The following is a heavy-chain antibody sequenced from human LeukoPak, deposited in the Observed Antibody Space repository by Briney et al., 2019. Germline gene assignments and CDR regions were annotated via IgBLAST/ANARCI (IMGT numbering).Heavy chain of an antibody. D-gene: IGHD1-26*01. CDR1: GFIFSNYW. CDR2: IKEDGSVK. V-gene: IGHV3-7*01. Sequence: GGSLRLSCEASGFIFSNYWMIWVRQAPGKGLEWVANIKEDGSVKNLVDSVKGRFTISRDNAKNSLYLQMNSLRTEDTAVYYCAKGYGWEASYYYYYMDVWGKGTTVTFSS. J-gene: IGHJ6*03. CDR3: AKGYGWEASYYYYYMDV.